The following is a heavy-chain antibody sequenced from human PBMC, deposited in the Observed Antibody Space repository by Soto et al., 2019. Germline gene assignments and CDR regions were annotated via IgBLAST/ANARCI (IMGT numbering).Heavy chain of an antibody. J-gene: IGHJ4*02. CDR1: GFAFSNYE. CDR2: ISLSGPTI. CDR3: VKVRGGFYTYYFDY. D-gene: IGHD3-10*01. V-gene: IGHV3-48*03. Sequence: GGSLRLSCAASGFAFSNYEMNWVRQAPGRGLEWVSYISLSGPTIYYADSVKGRFTISRDDAKNSLYLQMNSLRAEDTAIYYCVKVRGGFYTYYFDYWGQGTLVTVSS.